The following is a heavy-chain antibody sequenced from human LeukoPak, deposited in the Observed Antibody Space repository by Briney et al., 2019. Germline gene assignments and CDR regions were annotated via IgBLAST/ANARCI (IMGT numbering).Heavy chain of an antibody. Sequence: GGALRLSFAVYGYTFSRYWMQWVRQAPGKGLVWVSHIVSDGSSTTYADSVKGRFTTSRDNAKNTLYLQMNGLRVEDTAVYYCVRDNFGVDYWGQGTLVTVSS. J-gene: IGHJ4*02. CDR1: GYTFSRYW. CDR3: VRDNFGVDY. CDR2: IVSDGSST. D-gene: IGHD3-16*01. V-gene: IGHV3-74*03.